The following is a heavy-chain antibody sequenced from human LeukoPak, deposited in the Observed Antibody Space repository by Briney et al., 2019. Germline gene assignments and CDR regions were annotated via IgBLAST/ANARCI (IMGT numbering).Heavy chain of an antibody. Sequence: GGSLRLSCAASGFAFSSYSMNWVRQAPGKGLEWVSSISSSSYIYYADSVKGRFTISRDNAKNSLYLQMNSLRAEDTAVYYCARESERWLANWGQGTLVTVSS. CDR1: GFAFSSYS. CDR3: ARESERWLAN. CDR2: ISSSSYI. V-gene: IGHV3-21*01. J-gene: IGHJ4*02. D-gene: IGHD5-24*01.